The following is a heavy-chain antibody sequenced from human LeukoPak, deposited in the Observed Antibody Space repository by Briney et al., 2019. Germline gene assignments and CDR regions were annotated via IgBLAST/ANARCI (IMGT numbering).Heavy chain of an antibody. CDR3: ARRPIAAAVDY. J-gene: IGHJ4*02. Sequence: PGGSLRLSCAASGFTFSSYSMNWVRQAPGKGLEWVSSISSSSYIYYADSVKGRFTISRDNAKNSLYLQMNSLRAEDTAVYYCARRPIAAAVDYWGQGTLVTVSS. D-gene: IGHD6-13*01. CDR2: ISSSSYI. CDR1: GFTFSSYS. V-gene: IGHV3-21*01.